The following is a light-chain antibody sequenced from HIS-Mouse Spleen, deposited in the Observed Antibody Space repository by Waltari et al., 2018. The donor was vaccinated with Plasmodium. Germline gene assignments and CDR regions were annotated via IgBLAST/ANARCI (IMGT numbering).Light chain of an antibody. J-gene: IGLJ1*01. CDR1: SSDVVCYHY. V-gene: IGLV2-14*03. CDR3: SSYTSSSTLPYV. CDR2: DVS. Sequence: QSALTQPASVSGSPGQSITISCTGTSSDVVCYHYVSWYQQHPGKAPKLMIYDVSNRPSGVSNRFSGSKSGNTASLTISGLQAEDEADYYCSSYTSSSTLPYVFGTGTKVTVL.